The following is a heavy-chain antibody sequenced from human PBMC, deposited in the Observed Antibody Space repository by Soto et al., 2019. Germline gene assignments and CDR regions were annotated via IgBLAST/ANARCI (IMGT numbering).Heavy chain of an antibody. CDR2: ISYDGSNQ. J-gene: IGHJ5*02. CDR1: GFTFSRFA. V-gene: IGHV3-30*03. Sequence: GGSLRLSCAASGFTFSRFAIHWVRQPPGKGLEWVAIISYDGSNQYYADSVKGRFTISRDNSKNTLYLQMDSLRSEDTAVYYCARGIGNNWNYVWFDPWGQGTLVTVSS. CDR3: ARGIGNNWNYVWFDP. D-gene: IGHD1-7*01.